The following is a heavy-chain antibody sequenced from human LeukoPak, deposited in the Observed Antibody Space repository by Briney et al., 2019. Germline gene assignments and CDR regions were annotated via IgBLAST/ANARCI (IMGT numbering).Heavy chain of an antibody. CDR1: GFTFSSYG. D-gene: IGHD1-1*01. Sequence: GGSLRLSCAASGFTFSSYGMSWVRQAPGKGLEWVSGINWNGGSRGYADSVKGGFTISRDNAKNSLYLQMNSLRAEDTALYYCVRDPPDNWNFEYNWFDPWGQGTLVTVSS. V-gene: IGHV3-20*04. CDR2: INWNGGSR. CDR3: VRDPPDNWNFEYNWFDP. J-gene: IGHJ5*02.